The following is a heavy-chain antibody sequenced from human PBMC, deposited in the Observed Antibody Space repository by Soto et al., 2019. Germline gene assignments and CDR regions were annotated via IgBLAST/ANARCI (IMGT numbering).Heavy chain of an antibody. V-gene: IGHV4-34*01. CDR1: GGSFSGYY. Sequence: QVQLQQWGAGLLKPSETLSLTCAVYGGSFSGYYWSWIRQPPGKGLEWIGEINHSGSTNYNPSLKLRVPTSVDTSTNQFSLKLSSVTAADTAVYYCARGRRQWLGSPFDYWGQGTLVTVSS. D-gene: IGHD6-19*01. J-gene: IGHJ4*02. CDR2: INHSGST. CDR3: ARGRRQWLGSPFDY.